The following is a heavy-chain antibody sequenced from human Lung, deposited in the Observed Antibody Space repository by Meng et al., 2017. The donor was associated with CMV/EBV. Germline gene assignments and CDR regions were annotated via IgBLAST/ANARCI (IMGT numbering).Heavy chain of an antibody. J-gene: IGHJ4*02. CDR1: FKFGSFA. CDR3: VRDVSAFGEVVTYYFDF. D-gene: IGHD3-10*01. CDR2: VGYDGRHE. Sequence: FKFGSFAFPWVRQAPGKWLGWVSVVGYDGRHELSADSVKGRFTISRDNPKNTLYLQMNNLRVEDTALYFCVRDVSAFGEVVTYYFDFWGPGTLVTVSS. V-gene: IGHV3-33*01.